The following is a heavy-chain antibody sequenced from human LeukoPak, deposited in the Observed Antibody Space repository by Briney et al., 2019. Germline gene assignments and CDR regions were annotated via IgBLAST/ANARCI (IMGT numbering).Heavy chain of an antibody. J-gene: IGHJ3*02. Sequence: ASVKVSCKASGGTFSRYAISWVRQAPGQGLEWMGGIIPIFGTANYAQKFQGRVTITADKSTSTAYMELSSLRSEDTAVYYCARAPYSNYDAFDIWGQGTMVTVSS. V-gene: IGHV1-69*06. CDR2: IIPIFGTA. D-gene: IGHD4-11*01. CDR3: ARAPYSNYDAFDI. CDR1: GGTFSRYA.